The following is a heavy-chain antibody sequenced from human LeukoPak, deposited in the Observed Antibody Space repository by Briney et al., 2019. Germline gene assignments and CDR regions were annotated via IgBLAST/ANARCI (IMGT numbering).Heavy chain of an antibody. D-gene: IGHD5-18*01. CDR2: IRSKAYGGTT. Sequence: GRSLRLSCTASGFTFGDYAMSWFRQAPGKGLEWVGFIRSKAYGGTTEYAASVKGRFTISRDDSKSIAYLQMNSLKTEDTAVYYCTRRPRGYSYGTYYFDYWGQGTLVTVSS. J-gene: IGHJ4*02. CDR1: GFTFGDYA. CDR3: TRRPRGYSYGTYYFDY. V-gene: IGHV3-49*03.